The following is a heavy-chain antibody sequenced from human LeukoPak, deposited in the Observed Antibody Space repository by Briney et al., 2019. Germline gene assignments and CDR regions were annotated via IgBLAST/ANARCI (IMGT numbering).Heavy chain of an antibody. J-gene: IGHJ6*03. Sequence: KPSETLSLTCSVSGDSIRNYHWTWIRQSPGKGLEWIGYIHYNGNHYYNPSLESRVTISVDTSKNQFSLKLSSVTAADTAVYYCARAKKEYISGYDSRGYYYYYMDVWGKGTTVTVSS. D-gene: IGHD5-12*01. CDR3: ARAKKEYISGYDSRGYYYYYMDV. V-gene: IGHV4-59*12. CDR2: IHYNGNH. CDR1: GDSIRNYH.